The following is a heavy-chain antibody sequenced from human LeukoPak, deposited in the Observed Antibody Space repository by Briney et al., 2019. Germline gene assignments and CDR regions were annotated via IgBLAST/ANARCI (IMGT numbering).Heavy chain of an antibody. CDR3: ASGVSMDY. V-gene: IGHV3-7*01. CDR1: GFTFSSNW. D-gene: IGHD2-8*01. CDR2: IKQDGSEK. Sequence: GGSLRLSCATSGFTFSSNWMSWVRQAPGKGLEWVANIKQDGSEKYYVDSVKGRFTISRDNAKNSLYLQMNSLRAEDTAVYYCASGVSMDYWGQGTLVTVSS. J-gene: IGHJ4*02.